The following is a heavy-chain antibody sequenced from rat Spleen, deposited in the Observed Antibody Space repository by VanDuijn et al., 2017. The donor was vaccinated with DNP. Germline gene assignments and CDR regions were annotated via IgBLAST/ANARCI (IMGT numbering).Heavy chain of an antibody. CDR1: GFTFSNYD. CDR2: ISSSGGSS. CDR3: ARLRAMDA. Sequence: EVQLVESGGGLVQPGRSLKLSCAASGFTFSNYDMVWVRQAPTKGLEWVASISSSGGSSYYRDSVKGRFTVSRDNAKSTLYLQMESLRSEDTATYYCARLRAMDAWGQGVMVTVSS. D-gene: IGHD4-1*01. J-gene: IGHJ2*01. V-gene: IGHV5S23*01.